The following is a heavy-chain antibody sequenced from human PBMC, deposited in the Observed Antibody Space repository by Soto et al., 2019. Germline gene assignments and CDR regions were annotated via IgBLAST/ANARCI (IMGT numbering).Heavy chain of an antibody. CDR2: TYYSGST. Sequence: QVQLQESGPGLVKPSETLSLTCTVSGGSISSYYWSWIRQPPGKGLEWIGYTYYSGSTNYNPSLKSRVTISVDTSKNQFSLKLSSVTAADTAVYYCARGHCSSTSCLFDYWGQGTLVTVSS. V-gene: IGHV4-59*01. CDR1: GGSISSYY. CDR3: ARGHCSSTSCLFDY. J-gene: IGHJ4*02. D-gene: IGHD2-2*01.